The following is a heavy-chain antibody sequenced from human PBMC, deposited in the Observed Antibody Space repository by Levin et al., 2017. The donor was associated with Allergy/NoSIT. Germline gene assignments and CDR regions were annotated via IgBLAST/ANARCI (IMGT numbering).Heavy chain of an antibody. J-gene: IGHJ6*03. CDR3: AGGYSGYDGGKDYYYYYMDV. CDR2: INAGNGNT. Sequence: ASVKVSCKASGYTFTSYAMHWVRQAPGQRLEWMGWINAGNGNTKYSQKFQGRVTITRDTSASTAYMELSSLRSEDTAVYYCAGGYSGYDGGKDYYYYYMDVWGKGTTVTVSS. CDR1: GYTFTSYA. D-gene: IGHD5-12*01. V-gene: IGHV1-3*01.